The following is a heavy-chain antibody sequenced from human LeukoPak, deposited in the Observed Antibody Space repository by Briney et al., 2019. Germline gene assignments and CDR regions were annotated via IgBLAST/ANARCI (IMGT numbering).Heavy chain of an antibody. J-gene: IGHJ4*02. CDR2: MNPNSGNT. Sequence: ALVKVSCKASGYTFTSYDINWVRQATGQGLEWMGWMNPNSGNTGYAQKFQGRVTMTRNTSISTAYMELSSLRSEDTAVYYCARTGLYCSSTSCYPFDYWGQGTLVTVSS. CDR1: GYTFTSYD. CDR3: ARTGLYCSSTSCYPFDY. D-gene: IGHD2-2*01. V-gene: IGHV1-8*01.